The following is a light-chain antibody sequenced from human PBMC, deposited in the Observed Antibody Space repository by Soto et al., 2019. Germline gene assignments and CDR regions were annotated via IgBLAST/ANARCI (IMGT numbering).Light chain of an antibody. J-gene: IGKJ5*01. CDR1: QSLLYSDGDNY. CDR2: LAS. Sequence: DVVMTQSPLSLPVTPGEPASISCRSSQSLLYSDGDNYLDWYVQKPGQSPQLXIYLASNRASGVPARFSGSGSGTHFRLKISRVEAEDVGLYYCMQGLQTPNTFGQGTRLEIK. V-gene: IGKV2-28*01. CDR3: MQGLQTPNT.